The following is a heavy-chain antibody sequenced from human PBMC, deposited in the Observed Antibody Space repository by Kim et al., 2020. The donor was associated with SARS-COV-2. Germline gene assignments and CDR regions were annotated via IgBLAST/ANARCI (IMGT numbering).Heavy chain of an antibody. CDR3: ARGRSFGVGYCSGGSCTGPRY. CDR1: GFTFSSYA. V-gene: IGHV3-30*04. D-gene: IGHD2-15*01. Sequence: GGSLRLSCAASGFTFSSYAMHWVRQAPGKGLEWVAVISYDGSNKYYADSVKGRFTISRDNSKNTLYLQMNSLRAEDTAVYYCARGRSFGVGYCSGGSCTGPRYWGQGTLVTVSS. CDR2: ISYDGSNK. J-gene: IGHJ4*02.